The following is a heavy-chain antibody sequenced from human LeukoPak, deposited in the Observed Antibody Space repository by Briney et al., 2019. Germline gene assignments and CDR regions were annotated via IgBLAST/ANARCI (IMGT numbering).Heavy chain of an antibody. Sequence: PSETLSLTCTVSGGSLSSYYWSWIRRPPGKGLEWIGYIYYSGSTNYNPSLKSRVTIPVDTSKNQFSLKLSSVTAADTAVYYCARLYSGYDLYYYYYYGMDVWGKGTTVTVSS. CDR1: GGSLSSYY. V-gene: IGHV4-59*01. D-gene: IGHD5-12*01. J-gene: IGHJ6*04. CDR3: ARLYSGYDLYYYYYYGMDV. CDR2: IYYSGST.